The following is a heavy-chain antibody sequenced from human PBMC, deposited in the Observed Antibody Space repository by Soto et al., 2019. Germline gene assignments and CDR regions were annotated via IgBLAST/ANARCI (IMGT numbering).Heavy chain of an antibody. CDR1: GGTFSSYS. D-gene: IGHD2-8*01. CDR3: ARDGVRHSGGIPD. CDR2: IIPIFGTA. J-gene: IGHJ4*02. V-gene: IGHV1-69*01. Sequence: QVQLVQSGAEVKKPGSSVKVSCKASGGTFSSYSINWVRQAPGQGLEWMGEIIPIFGTANYAEKFQGRVTINADESTRTAYMELSSLRSDDTAVYYCARDGVRHSGGIPDLGQGTLVSVS.